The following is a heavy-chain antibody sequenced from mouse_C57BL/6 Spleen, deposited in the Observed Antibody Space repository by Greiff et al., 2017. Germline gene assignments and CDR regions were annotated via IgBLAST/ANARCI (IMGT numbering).Heavy chain of an antibody. CDR3: AKNGNWDEVPYFDY. Sequence: VQGVESGPGLVQPSQSLSITCTVSGFSLTSYGVHWVRQSPGKGLEWLGVIWRGGSTDYNAAFMSRLSITKDNSKSQVFFKMNSLQADDTAIYYCAKNGNWDEVPYFDYWGQGTTLTVSS. CDR2: IWRGGST. J-gene: IGHJ2*01. D-gene: IGHD4-1*01. CDR1: GFSLTSYG. V-gene: IGHV2-5*01.